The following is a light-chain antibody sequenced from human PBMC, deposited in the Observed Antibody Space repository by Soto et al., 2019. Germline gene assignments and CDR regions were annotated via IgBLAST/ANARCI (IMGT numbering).Light chain of an antibody. J-gene: IGLJ3*02. CDR2: DVN. CDR3: SSYAGGNNWV. Sequence: QSVLTQPPSASGSPGQSLTISCTGTSSDVGAHNYVSWYQQNPGKAPKLMLYDVNKRPSGVPDRFSGSKSGNTASLTVSGLQAEDEADYYCSSYAGGNNWVFGGGPNLTVL. CDR1: SSDVGAHNY. V-gene: IGLV2-8*01.